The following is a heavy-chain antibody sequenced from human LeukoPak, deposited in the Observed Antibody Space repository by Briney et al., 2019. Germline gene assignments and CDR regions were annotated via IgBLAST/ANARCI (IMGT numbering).Heavy chain of an antibody. V-gene: IGHV3-23*01. Sequence: GGTLRLSCAASGFTFSSCAMSWVCQAPGKGLELVSVINGRCGSTYYADSVKGRFTISRDNSKNTLYLQMNSLGAEDTAVYYCAKREGKMATIPDAFDIWGQGTMVTVSS. D-gene: IGHD5-24*01. CDR1: GFTFSSCA. CDR2: INGRCGST. CDR3: AKREGKMATIPDAFDI. J-gene: IGHJ3*02.